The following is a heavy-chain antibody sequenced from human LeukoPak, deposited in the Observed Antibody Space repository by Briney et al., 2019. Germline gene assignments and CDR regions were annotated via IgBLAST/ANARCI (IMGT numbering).Heavy chain of an antibody. J-gene: IGHJ4*02. CDR1: GFTFSSYG. CDR3: AKDPTVTMGPHYFDY. V-gene: IGHV3-30*02. CDR2: IRYDGSNK. D-gene: IGHD4-17*01. Sequence: GGSLRLSXAASGFTFSSYGMHWVRQAPGKGLEWVAFIRYDGSNKYYADSVKGRFTISRDNSKNTLYLQMNSLRAEDTAVYYCAKDPTVTMGPHYFDYWGQGTLVTVSS.